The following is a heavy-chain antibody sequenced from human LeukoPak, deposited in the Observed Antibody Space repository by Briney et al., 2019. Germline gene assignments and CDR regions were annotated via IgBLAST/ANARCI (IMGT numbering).Heavy chain of an antibody. V-gene: IGHV3-48*01. CDR2: IRSSSET. Sequence: PGGSLRLSCAASGFIFSQYSMNWVRQVPGKGLEWVSHIRSSSETFYADSVKGRFTISRDNARNSLYLQMNNLRGEDTAIYYCARDAGNSGYGCDLWGQGTLVTVSS. CDR1: GFIFSQYS. D-gene: IGHD5-12*01. J-gene: IGHJ5*02. CDR3: ARDAGNSGYGCDL.